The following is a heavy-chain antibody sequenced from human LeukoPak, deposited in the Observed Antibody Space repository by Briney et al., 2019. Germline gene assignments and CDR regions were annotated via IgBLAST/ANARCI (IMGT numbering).Heavy chain of an antibody. CDR1: GYTFTGYY. CDR2: INPNSGGT. V-gene: IGHV1-2*02. J-gene: IGHJ4*02. CDR3: ARGLWFGELYDY. D-gene: IGHD3-10*01. Sequence: ASAKVSCKASGYTFTGYYMHWVRQAPGQGLEWMGWINPNSGGTNYAQKFQGRVTMTRDTSISTAYMELSRLRSDDTAVYYCARGLWFGELYDYWGQGTLVTVSS.